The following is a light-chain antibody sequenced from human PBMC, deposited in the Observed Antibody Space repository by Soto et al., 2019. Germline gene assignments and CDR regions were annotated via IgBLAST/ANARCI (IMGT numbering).Light chain of an antibody. CDR2: GAS. CDR3: QQYNNWWT. J-gene: IGKJ1*01. V-gene: IGKV3-15*01. Sequence: EIVMTQSPATLSVSPGERATLSCRASQSVSSNLAWYQQHPGQAPRLLVYGASTRPTGIPTRFSGSGSGTEFTLTISSLPSEDFAVYYCQQYNNWWTFGQGTKVDIK. CDR1: QSVSSN.